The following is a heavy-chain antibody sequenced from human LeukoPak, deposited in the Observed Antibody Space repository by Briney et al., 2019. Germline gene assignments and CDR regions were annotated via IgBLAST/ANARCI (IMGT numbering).Heavy chain of an antibody. V-gene: IGHV1-8*03. J-gene: IGHJ4*02. CDR3: ARVVGVSRFGELLP. CDR2: MNPNSGNT. Sequence: ASVKVSCKASGYTFTSYDINWVRQATGQGLEWMGWMNPNSGNTGYAQKFQGRVTITRNTSISTAYMELSSLRSEDTAVHYCARVVGVSRFGELLPWGQGTLVTVSS. D-gene: IGHD3-10*01. CDR1: GYTFTSYD.